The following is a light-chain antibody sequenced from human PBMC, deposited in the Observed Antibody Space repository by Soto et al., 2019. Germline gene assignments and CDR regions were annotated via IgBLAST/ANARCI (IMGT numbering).Light chain of an antibody. J-gene: IGKJ3*01. CDR2: GAS. Sequence: EIVLTQSPGTLSFSPGERAALTCRASQSVSSSYLAWLQQIPGQAPRLLIYGASTRATGIPDRFSGSGSGTDFTLTISRLEPEDFAVYYCQQYGNAPFTFGPGTKVDIK. V-gene: IGKV3-20*01. CDR1: QSVSSSY. CDR3: QQYGNAPFT.